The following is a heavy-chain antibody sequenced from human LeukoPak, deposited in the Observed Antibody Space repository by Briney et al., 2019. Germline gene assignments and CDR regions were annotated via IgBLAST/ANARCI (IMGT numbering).Heavy chain of an antibody. CDR3: AREDYYDSSGGGFDY. CDR2: IYYSGST. Sequence: SQTLSLTCTVSGGSISSGGYYWSWIRQHPGKSLEWIGYIYYSGSTYYNPSLKSRVTISVDTSKNQFSLKLSSVTAADTAVYYCAREDYYDSSGGGFDYWGQGTLVTVSS. V-gene: IGHV4-31*03. J-gene: IGHJ4*02. CDR1: GGSISSGGYY. D-gene: IGHD3-22*01.